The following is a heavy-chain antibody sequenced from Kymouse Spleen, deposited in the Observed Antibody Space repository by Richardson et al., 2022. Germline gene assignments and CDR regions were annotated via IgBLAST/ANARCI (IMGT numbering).Heavy chain of an antibody. CDR3: TRLTGTRDY. V-gene: IGHV3-73*02. J-gene: IGHJ4*02. D-gene: IGHD1-20*01,IGHD1-7*01. CDR2: IRSKANSYAT. Sequence: EVQLVESGGGLVQPGGSLKLSCAASGFTFSGSAMHWVRQASGKGLEWVGRIRSKANSYATAYAASVKGRFTISRDDSKNTAYLQMNSLKTEDTAVYYCTRLTGTRDYWGQGTLVTVSS. CDR1: GFTFSGSA.